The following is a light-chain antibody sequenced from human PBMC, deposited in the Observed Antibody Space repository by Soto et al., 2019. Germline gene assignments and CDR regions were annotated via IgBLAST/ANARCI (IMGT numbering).Light chain of an antibody. CDR3: QQYNNWPPIT. CDR1: QSVTNSY. CDR2: GAS. V-gene: IGKV3D-15*01. J-gene: IGKJ5*01. Sequence: EIVLTQSPGTLSLSPGERATLSCRASQSVTNSYLAWYQQKPGQAPRLLIYGASSRATGVPARFSGSGSGTEFTLTISSLQSEDFAVYYGQQYNNWPPITFGQGTRLEIK.